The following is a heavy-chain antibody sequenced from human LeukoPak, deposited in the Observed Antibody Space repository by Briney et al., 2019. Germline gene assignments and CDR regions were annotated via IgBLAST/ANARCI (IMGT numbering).Heavy chain of an antibody. V-gene: IGHV3-9*01. CDR2: ISWNSGSI. J-gene: IGHJ3*02. CDR1: GFTFDDYA. D-gene: IGHD6-6*01. CDR3: ARDLSIAARYDAFDI. Sequence: GRSLRLSCAASGFTFDDYAMHWVRQAPGKGLEWVSGISWNSGSIGYADSVKGRFTISRDNAKNSLYLQMNSLRAEDTAVYYCARDLSIAARYDAFDIWGQGTMVTVSS.